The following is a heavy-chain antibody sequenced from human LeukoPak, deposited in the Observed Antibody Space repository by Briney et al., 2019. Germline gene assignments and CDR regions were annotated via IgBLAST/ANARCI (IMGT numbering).Heavy chain of an antibody. CDR1: GGSISSYY. V-gene: IGHV4-59*01. J-gene: IGHJ3*02. CDR2: IYYNGNT. CDR3: AKEGASGGTWGSAFDI. D-gene: IGHD1-26*01. Sequence: KSSETLSLTCTVSGGSISSYYWIWIRQPPGKGLEWIGFIYYNGNTNYNPSLKSRVTISEDSSKSQASLKLTSVTAADTAVYYCAKEGASGGTWGSAFDIWGQGTMVTVSS.